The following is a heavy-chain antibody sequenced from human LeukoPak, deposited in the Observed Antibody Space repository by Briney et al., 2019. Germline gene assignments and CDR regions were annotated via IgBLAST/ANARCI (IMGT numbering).Heavy chain of an antibody. J-gene: IGHJ4*02. V-gene: IGHV4-34*01. CDR1: GGSFSGYY. CDR2: INHSGST. D-gene: IGHD3-22*01. CDR3: ARRSGGYYRGTHYFDY. Sequence: PSETLSLTCAVYGGSFSGYYWSWIRQPPGKGLEWSGEINHSGSTNYNPSLKSRVTISVDTSKNQFSLKLSSVTAADTAVYYCARRSGGYYRGTHYFDYWGQGTLVTVSS.